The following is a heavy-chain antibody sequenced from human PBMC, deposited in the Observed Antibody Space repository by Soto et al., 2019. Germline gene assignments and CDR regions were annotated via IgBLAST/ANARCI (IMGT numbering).Heavy chain of an antibody. J-gene: IGHJ6*02. Sequence: QPGGSLRLSCSASGFTFSSYAMHWFRQAPGKGLEWVAVISYDGSNKYYADSVKGRFTISRDNSKNTLYLQMNSLRAEDTAVYYCARGPESAEYYYYYGMDVWGQGTTVTVSS. D-gene: IGHD6-19*01. CDR1: GFTFSSYA. CDR2: ISYDGSNK. CDR3: ARGPESAEYYYYYGMDV. V-gene: IGHV3-30-3*01.